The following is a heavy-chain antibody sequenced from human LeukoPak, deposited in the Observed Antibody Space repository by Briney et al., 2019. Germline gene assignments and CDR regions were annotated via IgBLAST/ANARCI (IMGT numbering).Heavy chain of an antibody. CDR2: ISAYNGNT. CDR3: ARAVEYSSSRRLGPPYYYYMDV. Sequence: ASVKVSCKASGYTFTSYGISRVRQAPGQGLEWMGWISAYNGNTNYAQKLQGRVTMTTDTSTSTAYMELRSLRSDDTAVYYCARAVEYSSSRRLGPPYYYYMDVWGKGTTVTVSS. CDR1: GYTFTSYG. J-gene: IGHJ6*03. D-gene: IGHD6-6*01. V-gene: IGHV1-18*01.